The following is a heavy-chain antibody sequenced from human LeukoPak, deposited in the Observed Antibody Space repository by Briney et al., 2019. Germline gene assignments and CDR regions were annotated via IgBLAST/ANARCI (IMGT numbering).Heavy chain of an antibody. D-gene: IGHD6-6*01. CDR2: ISSSGSYI. J-gene: IGHJ5*02. V-gene: IGHV3-21*01. Sequence: PGGSLRLSCAASGFTFSSYSMNWVRQAPGKGLEWVSSISSSGSYIYYADSVKGRFTISRDNAKNSLYLQMNSLRAEDTAVYYCARDRRSIAARFGFAPWGQGTLVTVSS. CDR1: GFTFSSYS. CDR3: ARDRRSIAARFGFAP.